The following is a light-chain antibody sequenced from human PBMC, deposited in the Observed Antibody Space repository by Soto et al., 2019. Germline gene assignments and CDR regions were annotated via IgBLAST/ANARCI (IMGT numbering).Light chain of an antibody. CDR2: DVN. J-gene: IGLJ2*01. CDR1: SIDVGGYNY. V-gene: IGLV2-8*01. Sequence: QSVLTQPPSASGSPGQSVAISCSGTSIDVGGYNYVSWYQQHPGKAPKLMIYDVNKRPSGVPDRFSGSKSGNTASLTVSGLQAEDEADYYCISYAGSNKPAFGGGTKLTVL. CDR3: ISYAGSNKPA.